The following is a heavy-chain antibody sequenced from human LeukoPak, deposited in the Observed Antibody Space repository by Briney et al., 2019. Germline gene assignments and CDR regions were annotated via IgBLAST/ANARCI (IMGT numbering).Heavy chain of an antibody. CDR2: INHSGST. V-gene: IGHV4-34*01. CDR1: GGSFSGYY. D-gene: IGHD3-10*01. J-gene: IGHJ4*02. Sequence: SETLSLTCAVYGGSFSGYYWSWIRQPPGKGLERIGEINHSGSTNYNPSLKSRVTVSVDTSKNQFSLKLSSVTAADTAVYYCARARRITMVRGGHVDYWGQGTLVTVSS. CDR3: ARARRITMVRGGHVDY.